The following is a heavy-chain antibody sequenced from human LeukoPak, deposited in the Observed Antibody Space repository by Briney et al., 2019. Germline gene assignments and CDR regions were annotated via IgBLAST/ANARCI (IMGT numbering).Heavy chain of an antibody. CDR1: GFILRDYW. CDR2: SINDGSDT. D-gene: IGHD2-21*02. J-gene: IGHJ5*02. V-gene: IGHV3-74*01. Sequence: TGGSLRLSCAASGFILRDYWMHWVRQAPGKGLVWVSRSINDGSDTIYADPVKGRFTTSRDNAKNTLYLEMNSLRAEDTAVYYCAKDRGVTQVTIPKFDPWGQGTLVTVSS. CDR3: AKDRGVTQVTIPKFDP.